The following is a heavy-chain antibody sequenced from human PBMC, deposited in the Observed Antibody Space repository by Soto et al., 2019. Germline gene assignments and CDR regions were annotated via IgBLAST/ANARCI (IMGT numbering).Heavy chain of an antibody. D-gene: IGHD3-10*01. CDR1: GASISSGGYS. J-gene: IGHJ5*02. Sequence: PSETLSLTCTVSGASISSGGYSWSWIRQPPGKGLEWIGYIYHSGSTYYNPSLKSRVTISVDRSKNQFSLKLSSVTAADTAVYYCARVGDGSGSYYLNWFDPWGQGTLVTVSS. CDR3: ARVGDGSGSYYLNWFDP. CDR2: IYHSGST. V-gene: IGHV4-30-2*01.